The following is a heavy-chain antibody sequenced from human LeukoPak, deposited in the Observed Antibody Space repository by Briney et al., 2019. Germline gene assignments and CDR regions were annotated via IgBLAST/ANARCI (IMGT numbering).Heavy chain of an antibody. V-gene: IGHV3-7*01. Sequence: GGSLRLSCAASGISFSYYWMSWVRQAPGKGLEWVANTKEDGSGSSYVDSVKGRFTISRDNAKNSLYLQMYSLRAEDTAVYYCAKGGVVGTRYYFDSWGQGTLVTVSS. D-gene: IGHD2-15*01. CDR2: TKEDGSGS. CDR3: AKGGVVGTRYYFDS. CDR1: GISFSYYW. J-gene: IGHJ4*02.